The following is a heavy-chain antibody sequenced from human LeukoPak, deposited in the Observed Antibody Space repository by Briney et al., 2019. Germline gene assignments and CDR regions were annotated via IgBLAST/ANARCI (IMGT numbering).Heavy chain of an antibody. CDR1: GYTFTSYD. Sequence: ASVKVSCKASGYTFTSYDINWVRQATGQGLEWMGWMNPNSGNTGYAQKFQGRVTMTRNTSISTAYMELSSLRSEDTAVYYCVRGDYSSGWHLDFWGQGTLVTVSS. J-gene: IGHJ4*02. D-gene: IGHD6-19*01. CDR2: MNPNSGNT. V-gene: IGHV1-8*01. CDR3: VRGDYSSGWHLDF.